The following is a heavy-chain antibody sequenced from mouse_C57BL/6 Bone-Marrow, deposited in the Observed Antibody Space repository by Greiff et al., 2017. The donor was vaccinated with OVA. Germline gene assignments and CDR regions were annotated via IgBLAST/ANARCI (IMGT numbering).Heavy chain of an antibody. CDR2: INPGSGGT. J-gene: IGHJ2*01. D-gene: IGHD2-4*01. V-gene: IGHV1-54*01. CDR1: GYAFTNYL. Sequence: QVQLQQSGAELVRPGTSVKVSCKASGYAFTNYLIEWVKQRPGQGLEWIGVINPGSGGTNYNEKFKGKATLTAAKSSSTAYMQLSSLTSEDSAVYFCARSYYDYAFDYWGQGTTLTVSS. CDR3: ARSYYDYAFDY.